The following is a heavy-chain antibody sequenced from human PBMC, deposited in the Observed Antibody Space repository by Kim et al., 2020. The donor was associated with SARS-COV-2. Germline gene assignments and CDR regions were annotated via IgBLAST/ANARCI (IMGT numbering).Heavy chain of an antibody. V-gene: IGHV4-39*01. Sequence: SETLSLTCTVSGGSISSSSYYWGWIRQPPGQGWEWIGSIYYSASSYYNPTLKSRVTISADTSQYSFPLKLIPVAAADTAECYCARRVSSVYADYWGQG. D-gene: IGHD3-22*01. CDR3: ARRVSSVYADY. CDR2: IYYSASS. CDR1: GGSISSSSYY. J-gene: IGHJ4*02.